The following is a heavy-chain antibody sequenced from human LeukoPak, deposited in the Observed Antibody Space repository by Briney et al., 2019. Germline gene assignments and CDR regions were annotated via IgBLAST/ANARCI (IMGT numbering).Heavy chain of an antibody. CDR3: ARYGIAAAGTD. V-gene: IGHV4-34*01. CDR1: GGSFSGYY. CDR2: INHSGST. Sequence: KSSETLSLTCAVYGGSFSGYYWTWIRQPPGKGLEWIGEINHSGSTNYNPSLKSRVTISLDTSKNQFSLRLTSVTAADTAVYYCARYGIAAAGTDWGQGTLVTVSS. J-gene: IGHJ4*02. D-gene: IGHD6-13*01.